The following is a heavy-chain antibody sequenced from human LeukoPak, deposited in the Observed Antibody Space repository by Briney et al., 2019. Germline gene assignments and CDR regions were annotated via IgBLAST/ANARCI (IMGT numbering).Heavy chain of an antibody. J-gene: IGHJ4*02. V-gene: IGHV3-30*03. Sequence: GGSLRLSCAGSGFTFSNFGLHWVRQPPGKGLEWVAVISHDENYNNYADSVKGRFTISRDNSRNTMYLQMNRLRVEDTAVYYFGIDWCLQERRNFESWGQGSLVTVSS. CDR2: ISHDENYN. D-gene: IGHD2-8*01. CDR1: GFTFSNFG. CDR3: GIDWCLQERRNFES.